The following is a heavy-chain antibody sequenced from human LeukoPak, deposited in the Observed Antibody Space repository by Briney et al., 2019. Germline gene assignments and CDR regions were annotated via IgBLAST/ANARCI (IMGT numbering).Heavy chain of an antibody. V-gene: IGHV3-23*01. CDR3: AEAGSGWSRWDY. J-gene: IGHJ4*02. CDR2: ISGSGGST. CDR1: GFTFSSYA. D-gene: IGHD6-19*01. Sequence: GGSLRLSCAASGFTFSSYAMSWVRQAPGKGLEWVSAISGSGGSTYYADSVKGRFTISRDNSKNTLYLQMNSLRAEDTAVYYCAEAGSGWSRWDYWGQGTLVTVSS.